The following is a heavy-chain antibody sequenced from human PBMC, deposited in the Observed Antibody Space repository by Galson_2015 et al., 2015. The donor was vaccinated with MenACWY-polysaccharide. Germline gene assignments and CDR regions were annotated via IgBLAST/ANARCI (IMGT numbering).Heavy chain of an antibody. CDR3: AREPTYSGSFGWFDP. D-gene: IGHD1-26*01. Sequence: SETLSLTCAVSGGSISSSNWWSWLRQPPGGGLEWIGYMSYSGRANSNPSLKSRVTISLDTSKNQFSLRLTSVTAADTAIYYCAREPTYSGSFGWFDPWGQGTLVTVSS. V-gene: IGHV4-61*01. CDR1: GGSISSSNW. J-gene: IGHJ5*02. CDR2: MSYSGRA.